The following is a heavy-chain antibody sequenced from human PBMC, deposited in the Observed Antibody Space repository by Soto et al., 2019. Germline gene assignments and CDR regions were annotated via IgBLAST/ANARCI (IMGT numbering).Heavy chain of an antibody. CDR1: GGSINTYNLF. J-gene: IGHJ4*02. Sequence: QLQLEESGPGLVGPSETLSLTCTVSGGSINTYNLFWAWVRQPPGKGLEWIASIHYGGNAYYSPSLTTRATISRDTSKNRVSLELRSVTAADTAVYYCARVNVTLDLWGLGPLATVS. V-gene: IGHV4-39*01. CDR3: ARVNVTLDL. CDR2: IHYGGNA. D-gene: IGHD2-21*02.